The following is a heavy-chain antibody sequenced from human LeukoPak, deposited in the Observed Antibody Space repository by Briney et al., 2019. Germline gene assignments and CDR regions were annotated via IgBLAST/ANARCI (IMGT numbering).Heavy chain of an antibody. CDR3: ARPTYYDILTGSGNGMDV. CDR2: IRYDGSNK. V-gene: IGHV3-30*02. CDR1: GFTFSSYG. J-gene: IGHJ6*02. D-gene: IGHD3-9*01. Sequence: GGSLRLSCAASGFTFSSYGMHWVRQAPGKGLEWVAFIRYDGSNKYYADSVKGRFTISRGNSKNTLYLQMNSLRAEDTAVYYCARPTYYDILTGSGNGMDVWGQGTTVTVSS.